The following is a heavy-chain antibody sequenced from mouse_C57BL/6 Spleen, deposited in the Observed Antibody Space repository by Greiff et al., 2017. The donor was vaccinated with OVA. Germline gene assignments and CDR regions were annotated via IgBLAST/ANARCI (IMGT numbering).Heavy chain of an antibody. CDR3: AREGGLLRIGAMDY. CDR1: GFTFSSYA. D-gene: IGHD2-3*01. J-gene: IGHJ4*01. CDR2: ISDGGSYT. Sequence: EVMLVESGGGLVKPGGSLKLSCAASGFTFSSYAMSWVRQTPEKRLEWVATISDGGSYTYYPDNVKGRFTISRDNAKNNPYLQMSHLKSEDTAMYYCAREGGLLRIGAMDYWGQGTSVTVSS. V-gene: IGHV5-4*01.